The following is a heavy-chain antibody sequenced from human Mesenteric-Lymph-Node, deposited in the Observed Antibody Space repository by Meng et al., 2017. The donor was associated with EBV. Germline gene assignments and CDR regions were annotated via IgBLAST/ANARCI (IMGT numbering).Heavy chain of an antibody. CDR3: ARHYASTWFEADPTTAKVPIDF. Sequence: EVQLVESGXXXXXPXXAXXLSCAASGFTFRSYSMTWVRQAPGKGLEWVSSISSSSNYIHYADSVKGRFTISRDTAKSSLYLQMNSLRAEDTAVYYCARHYASTWFEADPTTAKVPIDFWGQGILVTVSS. CDR1: GFTFRSYS. J-gene: IGHJ4*02. D-gene: IGHD6-13*01. CDR2: ISSSSNYI. V-gene: IGHV3-21*06.